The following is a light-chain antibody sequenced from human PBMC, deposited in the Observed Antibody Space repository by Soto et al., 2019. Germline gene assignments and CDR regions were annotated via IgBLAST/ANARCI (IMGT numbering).Light chain of an antibody. Sequence: QPVLTQPPSVSGAPGQRVTISCTESSSNIGAGYDVHWYQQLPGTAPKLLIYGNSNRPSRVPDRFSGSKSGTSASLAITGLQAEDEADYYCQSYDSSLSGWVFGGGTKVTVL. J-gene: IGLJ3*02. CDR3: QSYDSSLSGWV. CDR2: GNS. V-gene: IGLV1-40*01. CDR1: SSNIGAGYD.